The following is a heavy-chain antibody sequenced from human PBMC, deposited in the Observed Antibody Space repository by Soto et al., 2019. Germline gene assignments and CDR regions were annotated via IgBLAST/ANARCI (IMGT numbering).Heavy chain of an antibody. Sequence: SETLSLTCTVSGASVSSATHYWNWIRQPPGKPLEWIGYIFSSGTTYYNPSLKSRLTMSLDTSQNQFSLRLASVTDADSAVYYCARVPSPFDYYYAMDVWGQGTTVTVSS. CDR1: GASVSSATHY. V-gene: IGHV4-30-4*08. D-gene: IGHD3-16*01. CDR2: IFSSGTT. J-gene: IGHJ6*02. CDR3: ARVPSPFDYYYAMDV.